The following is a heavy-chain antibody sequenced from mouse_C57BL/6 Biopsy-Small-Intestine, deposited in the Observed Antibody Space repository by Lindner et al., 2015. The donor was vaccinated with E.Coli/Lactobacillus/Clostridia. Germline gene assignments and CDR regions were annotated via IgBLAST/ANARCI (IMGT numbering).Heavy chain of an antibody. CDR1: GYSFTGYY. D-gene: IGHD1-1*01. V-gene: IGHV1-42*01. CDR2: INPSAGGT. J-gene: IGHJ3*01. CDR3: ARPFEHGTSYKAWFAY. Sequence: VQLQESGPELVKPGASVKISCKTSGYSFTGYYMNWVKQSPEKSLEWIGEINPSAGGTIHNQKFKGKATMTVDKSSNTAYMELKSLTSEDSAVYYCARPFEHGTSYKAWFAYWGQGTLVTVS.